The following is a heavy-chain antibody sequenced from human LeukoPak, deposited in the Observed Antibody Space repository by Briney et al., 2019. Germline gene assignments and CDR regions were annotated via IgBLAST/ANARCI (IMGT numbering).Heavy chain of an antibody. CDR1: GFTFDDYA. CDR3: AKDAGGYDFWSGYYARLTSDAFDI. J-gene: IGHJ3*02. CDR2: ISWNSGSI. Sequence: GGSLRLSCAASGFTFDDYAMHWVRQAPGKGLEWVSGISWNSGSIGYADSVKGRFTISRDNAKNSLYLQMNSLRAEDTALYYCAKDAGGYDFWSGYYARLTSDAFDIWGQGTMVTVSS. D-gene: IGHD3-3*01. V-gene: IGHV3-9*01.